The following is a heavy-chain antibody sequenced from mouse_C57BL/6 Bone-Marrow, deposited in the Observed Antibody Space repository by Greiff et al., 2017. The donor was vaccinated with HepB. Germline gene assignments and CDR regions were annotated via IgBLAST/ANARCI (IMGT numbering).Heavy chain of an antibody. Sequence: EVKLVESGGGLVQSGRSLRLSCATSGFTFSDFYMEWVRQAPGKGLEWIAASRNKANDYTTEYSASVKGRFIVSRDTSQSILYLQMNALRAEDTAIYYCARDGGMVTTEAMDYWGQGTSVTVSS. CDR1: GFTFSDFY. D-gene: IGHD2-2*01. V-gene: IGHV7-1*01. CDR3: ARDGGMVTTEAMDY. CDR2: SRNKANDYTT. J-gene: IGHJ4*01.